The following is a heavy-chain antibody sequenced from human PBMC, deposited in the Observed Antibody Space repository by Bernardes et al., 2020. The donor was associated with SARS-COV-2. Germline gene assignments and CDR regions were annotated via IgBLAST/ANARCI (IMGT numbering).Heavy chain of an antibody. Sequence: VWSLSLSCVGSGFTFNNAWLNWVRQAPGQGLEWVGRIKNKSDGETTDYAAPVKGRFTISRDDSKNTLYLEMNSLKTEDTAVYYCTTRGVVTLAYWGQGTLVTVS. D-gene: IGHD3-3*01. CDR1: GFTFNNAW. V-gene: IGHV3-15*07. J-gene: IGHJ4*02. CDR2: IKNKSDGETT. CDR3: TTRGVVTLAY.